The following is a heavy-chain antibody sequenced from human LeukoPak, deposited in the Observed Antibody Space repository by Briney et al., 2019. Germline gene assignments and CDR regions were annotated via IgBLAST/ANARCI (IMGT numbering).Heavy chain of an antibody. CDR3: AKTRGWPYYFNY. D-gene: IGHD6-19*01. CDR1: GFTFSSYA. V-gene: IGHV3-23*01. CDR2: ITGTADNT. Sequence: GGSLRLPCAASGFTFSSYAISWVRQAPGKGLEWVSAITGTADNTYYADSVKGRFSISRDNSKNTLYLQLNSLRAEDTAVYYCAKTRGWPYYFNYWGQGTLVTVSS. J-gene: IGHJ4*02.